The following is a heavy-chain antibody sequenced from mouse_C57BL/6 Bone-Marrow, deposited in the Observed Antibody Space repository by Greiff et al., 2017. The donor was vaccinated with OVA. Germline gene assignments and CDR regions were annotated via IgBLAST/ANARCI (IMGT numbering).Heavy chain of an antibody. V-gene: IGHV14-4*01. Sequence: VQLKESGAELVRPGASVKLSCTASGFNIKDDYMHWVKQRPEQGLEWIGWIDPENGDTEYASKFQGKATITADTSSNTAYLQLSSLTSEDTAGYYCTTDYQGYFDVWGTGTTVTVSS. J-gene: IGHJ1*03. D-gene: IGHD2-4*01. CDR2: IDPENGDT. CDR3: TTDYQGYFDV. CDR1: GFNIKDDY.